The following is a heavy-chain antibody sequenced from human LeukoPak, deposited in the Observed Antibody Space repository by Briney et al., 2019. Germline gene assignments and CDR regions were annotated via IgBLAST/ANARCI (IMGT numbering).Heavy chain of an antibody. D-gene: IGHD5-12*01. CDR1: GGSFSSYY. J-gene: IGHJ4*02. Sequence: SETLSLTCAVYGGSFSSYYWSWIRQPPGKGLEWIGYIYYSGSTNYNPSLKSRVTISVDTSKNQFSLKLRSVTAADTAVYYCARVSGYDWESFYDYWGQGTLVTV. V-gene: IGHV4-59*01. CDR3: ARVSGYDWESFYDY. CDR2: IYYSGST.